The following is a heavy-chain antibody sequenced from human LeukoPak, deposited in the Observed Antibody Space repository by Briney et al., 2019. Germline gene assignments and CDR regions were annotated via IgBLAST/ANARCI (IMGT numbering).Heavy chain of an antibody. V-gene: IGHV3-30-3*01. Sequence: GSLRLSCAASGFTFSTYAMHWVRQAPGKGLEWVAFISYDGTNKYCADSVKGRFTISRDNSKNTLYLQMNSLRAEDTALYYCAREILTGYAFDIWGQGTMVTVSS. CDR3: AREILTGYAFDI. J-gene: IGHJ3*02. CDR1: GFTFSTYA. D-gene: IGHD7-27*01. CDR2: ISYDGTNK.